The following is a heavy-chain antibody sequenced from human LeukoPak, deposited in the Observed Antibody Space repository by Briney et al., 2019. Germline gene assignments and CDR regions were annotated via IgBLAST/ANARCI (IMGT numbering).Heavy chain of an antibody. CDR2: ISWNGGST. V-gene: IGHV3-20*04. CDR3: ARAPFRILTGYFIGGAFDI. J-gene: IGHJ3*02. CDR1: GFTFDDYG. D-gene: IGHD3-9*01. Sequence: GGSLRLSCAASGFTFDDYGMSWVRQAPGKGLEWVSGISWNGGSTGYADSVKGRFTISRDNAKNSLYLQMNSLRAEDTALYYCARAPFRILTGYFIGGAFDIWGQGTMVTVSS.